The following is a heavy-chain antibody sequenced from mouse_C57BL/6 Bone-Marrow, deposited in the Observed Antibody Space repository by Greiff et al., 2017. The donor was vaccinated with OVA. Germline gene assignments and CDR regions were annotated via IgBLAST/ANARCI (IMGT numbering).Heavy chain of an antibody. J-gene: IGHJ3*01. CDR1: GYTFTDYE. Sequence: VQLQQSGAELVRPGASVTLSCKASGYTFTDYEMHWVKQTPVHGLEWIGAIDPDTGGTAYNQKFKGKATLTADKASSTAYMELRSLTSEDSAVYYFTGSGIYYYGSSSWFAYWGQGTLVTVSA. CDR3: TGSGIYYYGSSSWFAY. CDR2: IDPDTGGT. V-gene: IGHV1-15*01. D-gene: IGHD1-1*01.